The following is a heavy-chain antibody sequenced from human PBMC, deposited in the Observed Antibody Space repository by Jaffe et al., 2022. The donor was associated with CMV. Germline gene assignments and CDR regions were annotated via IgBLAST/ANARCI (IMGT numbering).Heavy chain of an antibody. D-gene: IGHD3-10*01. CDR1: GGSFSDYS. V-gene: IGHV4-34*01. CDR3: ARGRQRAASRNMVRGLLVESPGSYYMDV. J-gene: IGHJ6*03. Sequence: QVQLQQWGAGLLKPSETLSLTCAVFGGSFSDYSWSWIRQSPDKGLEWIGEINQSGVYTYRPSLRGRATISADPSKTQFSLTLTSVTAADTAVYFCARGRQRAASRNMVRGLLVESPGSYYMDVWGKGTTVTVSS. CDR2: INQSGVY.